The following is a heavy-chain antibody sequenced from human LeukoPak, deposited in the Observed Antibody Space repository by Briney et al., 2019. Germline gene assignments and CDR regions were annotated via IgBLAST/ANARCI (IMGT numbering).Heavy chain of an antibody. CDR1: GGSISSYY. D-gene: IGHD6-13*01. CDR3: ARDRRYSSSWFVFSWFDP. V-gene: IGHV4-4*09. CDR2: IYTSGST. J-gene: IGHJ5*02. Sequence: KTSETLSLTCTVSGGSISSYYWSWIRQPPGKGLEWIGYIYTSGSTNYNPSLKSRVTISVDTSKNQFSLKLSSVTAADTAVYYCARDRRYSSSWFVFSWFDPWGQGTLVTVSS.